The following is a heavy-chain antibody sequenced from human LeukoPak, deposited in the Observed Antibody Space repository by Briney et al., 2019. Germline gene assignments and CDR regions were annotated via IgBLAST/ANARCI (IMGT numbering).Heavy chain of an antibody. CDR3: ARGFYTVNFDY. J-gene: IGHJ4*02. CDR2: ISYDGSNK. D-gene: IGHD2-2*02. CDR1: GFTFSSYA. V-gene: IGHV3-30*04. Sequence: PGGSLRLPCAASGFTFSSYAMHWVRQAPGKGLEWVAVISYDGSNKYYADSVKGRFTISRDNSKNTLYLQMNSLRAEDTAVYYCARGFYTVNFDYWGQGTLVTVSS.